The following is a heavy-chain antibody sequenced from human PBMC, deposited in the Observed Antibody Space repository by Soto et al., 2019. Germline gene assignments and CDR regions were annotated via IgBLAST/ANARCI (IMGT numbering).Heavy chain of an antibody. V-gene: IGHV3-74*03. J-gene: IGHJ4*02. CDR2: IKSDASSI. Sequence: EVQLVESGGGLVQPGGSLRLSCAASGFTFSSYWMHWVRQVPGKGLVWVSGIKSDASSIMYADSVKGRFTISRDNAKNTLYLQVNSLRPEDTAVYYCVRGGSANYYGLFDSWGQGTLVTVSS. D-gene: IGHD1-26*01. CDR3: VRGGSANYYGLFDS. CDR1: GFTFSSYW.